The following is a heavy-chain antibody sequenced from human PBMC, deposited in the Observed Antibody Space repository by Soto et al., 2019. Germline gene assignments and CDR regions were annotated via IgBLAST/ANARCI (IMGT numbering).Heavy chain of an antibody. D-gene: IGHD3-22*01. CDR3: ARDPGSAYSFDF. CDR1: GGSISTYC. V-gene: IGHV4-59*01. CDR2: VYYSGAT. J-gene: IGHJ4*02. Sequence: SETLSLTCTVSGGSISTYCWTWIRQPPGKGLEWIGYVYYSGATNYNPSLNSRVTISVDTSKNQFSLKLSSVTAADTAVYYCARDPGSAYSFDFWGRGALVTVSS.